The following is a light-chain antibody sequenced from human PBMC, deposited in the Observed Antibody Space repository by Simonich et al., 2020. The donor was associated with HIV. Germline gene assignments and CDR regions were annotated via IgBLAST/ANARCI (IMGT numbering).Light chain of an antibody. CDR1: SSDVGDYNY. J-gene: IGLJ3*02. CDR3: SSSTSSSTLG. Sequence: QSALTQHASVSGSPGQSIPFSGPGTSSDVGDYNYVPWYPQHPGKAPKLMIYDVSKRPSGVSNRFSGSKSGNTASLTISGLQAEDEADYYCSSSTSSSTLGFGGGTKVTVL. CDR2: DVS. V-gene: IGLV2-14*01.